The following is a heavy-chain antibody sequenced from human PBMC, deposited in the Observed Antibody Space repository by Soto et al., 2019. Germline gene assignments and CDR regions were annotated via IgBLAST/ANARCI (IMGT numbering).Heavy chain of an antibody. J-gene: IGHJ6*02. CDR2: ISPSTHET. D-gene: IGHD2-2*01. V-gene: IGHV1-69*13. CDR3: ARSQGSSTSLEIYYYYYYGMDV. CDR1: GYSFSSYG. Sequence: SVKVSCKASGYSFSSYGITWVRQAPGQGLEWMGWISPSTHETNYAQKFQGRVTITADESKSTAYMELSSLRSEDTAVYYCARSQGSSTSLEIYYYYYYGMDVWGQGTTVTVSS.